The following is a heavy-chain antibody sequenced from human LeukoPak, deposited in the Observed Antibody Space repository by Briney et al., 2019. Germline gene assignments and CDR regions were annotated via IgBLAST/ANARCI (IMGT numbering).Heavy chain of an antibody. D-gene: IGHD3-22*01. CDR3: ARRLNTHYYDR. Sequence: GESLKISCKSSGYSFTSYWIGWVRQMPGKGLEWVGIIHPADSDTRYSPSFQGQVTLSADKSTSTAYLQWSSLKAAETAIYYCARRLNTHYYDRWDQGTLVTVSS. CDR1: GYSFTSYW. V-gene: IGHV5-51*01. CDR2: IHPADSDT. J-gene: IGHJ4*02.